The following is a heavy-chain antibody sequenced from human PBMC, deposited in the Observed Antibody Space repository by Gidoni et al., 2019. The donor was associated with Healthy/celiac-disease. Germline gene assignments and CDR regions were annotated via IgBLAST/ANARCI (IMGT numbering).Heavy chain of an antibody. CDR3: AHPETTRASYGFDN. D-gene: IGHD4-17*01. J-gene: IGHJ4*02. CDR1: GFPFSSYA. CDR2: IGGRGGST. Sequence: EVQLLESGGGLVRPGGSLRLSWSAAGFPFSSYAMCWVRRAPGKGLEWVSAIGGRGGSTYYADSVKGRFTISRDNSKNTLYLQMNSLRAEDTAVYYCAHPETTRASYGFDNWGQGTLVTVSS. V-gene: IGHV3-23*01.